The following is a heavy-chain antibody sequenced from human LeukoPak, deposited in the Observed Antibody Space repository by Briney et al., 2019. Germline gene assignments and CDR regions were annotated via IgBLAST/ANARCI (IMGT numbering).Heavy chain of an antibody. V-gene: IGHV3-23*01. Sequence: GGSLRLSCAASGFTFSSYAMSWVRQAPGKGLEWVSAISGSGGSTYNADSVKGRFTVSRDNSKNTLYLQMNSLRAEDTAVYYSAKAGWAGHYFDYWGQGTLVTVSS. CDR2: ISGSGGST. CDR1: GFTFSSYA. J-gene: IGHJ4*02. D-gene: IGHD2-15*01. CDR3: AKAGWAGHYFDY.